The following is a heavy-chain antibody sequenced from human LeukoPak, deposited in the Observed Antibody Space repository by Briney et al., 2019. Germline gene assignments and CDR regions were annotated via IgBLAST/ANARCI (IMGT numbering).Heavy chain of an antibody. V-gene: IGHV4-4*07. CDR3: ARDSGTTGEVKFDP. CDR1: GGSIRSY. D-gene: IGHD3-10*01. J-gene: IGHJ5*02. CDR2: IYGSGST. Sequence: PSETLSLTCTVSGGSIRSYWSWIRQPAGKGLEWIGRIYGSGSTDYNPSLKSRVTMSIDTSKNQFSLNLISVAAADTAVYYCARDSGTTGEVKFDPWGQGTLVTVSS.